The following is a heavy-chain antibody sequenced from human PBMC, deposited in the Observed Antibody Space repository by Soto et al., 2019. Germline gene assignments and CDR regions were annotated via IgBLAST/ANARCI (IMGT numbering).Heavy chain of an antibody. J-gene: IGHJ2*01. D-gene: IGHD6-13*01. CDR1: SGSISSGDYY. CDR3: ARVVASAGRDWYFDL. Sequence: TLSLTCTVSSGSISSGDYYWTWIRQHPGKGLEWIGYIYNSGSTYHNPSLKSRVIISLDMSKNQFSLKLSSVTAADTAVYYCARVVASAGRDWYFDLWGRGTLVTVSS. V-gene: IGHV4-31*03. CDR2: IYNSGST.